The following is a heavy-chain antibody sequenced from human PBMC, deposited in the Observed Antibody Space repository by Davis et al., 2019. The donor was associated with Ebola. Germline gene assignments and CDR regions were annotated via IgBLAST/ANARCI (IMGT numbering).Heavy chain of an antibody. CDR2: ISGSGGST. V-gene: IGHV3-23*01. D-gene: IGHD6-19*01. CDR1: VITFSSYA. J-gene: IGHJ4*02. CDR3: AKADPVPIAVADTDY. Sequence: GESLKISCTDSVITFSSYAMTWVRQAPGKGLEWVSAISGSGGSTYYADSVKGRFTISRDNSKKTLYLQMNSLRAEDTAVYYCAKADPVPIAVADTDYWGQGTLVTVSS.